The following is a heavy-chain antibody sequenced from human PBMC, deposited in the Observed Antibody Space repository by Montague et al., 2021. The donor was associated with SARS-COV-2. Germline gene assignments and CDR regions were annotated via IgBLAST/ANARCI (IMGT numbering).Heavy chain of an antibody. D-gene: IGHD6-13*01. V-gene: IGHV3-66*01. J-gene: IGHJ6*02. Sequence: SLRLSCAASGFTVSRNYMSWVRQAPGKGLEWVSDIYSGGSTYYADSVKGRFTISRDNSKNTVYLQMNSLRAEDTAVYYCARDTPKQLNYYYGMDVWGQGTTVTVSS. CDR1: GFTVSRNY. CDR3: ARDTPKQLNYYYGMDV. CDR2: IYSGGST.